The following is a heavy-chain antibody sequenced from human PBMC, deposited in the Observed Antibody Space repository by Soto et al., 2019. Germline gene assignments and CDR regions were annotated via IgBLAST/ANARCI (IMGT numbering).Heavy chain of an antibody. CDR2: TYYRSKWYN. V-gene: IGHV6-1*01. CDR3: ARSRADWFDP. J-gene: IGHJ5*02. Sequence: QTLSLTCAISGDRVSSNSSAWNLIKQSPSRGLEWLGRTYYRSKWYNDYAVSVKSRITINPDTSKNQFSLQLNSVTPEDTAVYYCARSRADWFDPWGQGSLVTVSS. CDR1: GDRVSSNSSA.